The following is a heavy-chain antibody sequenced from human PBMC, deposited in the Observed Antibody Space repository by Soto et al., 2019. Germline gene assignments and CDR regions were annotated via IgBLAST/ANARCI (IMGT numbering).Heavy chain of an antibody. J-gene: IGHJ5*01. D-gene: IGHD7-27*01. CDR3: TGGPPNWGFDS. Sequence: ASVKVSCKASGYTFTGYYMHWVRQAPGQGLEWMGWINPNSGGTNYAQKFQGWVTMTRDTSISTAYMELSSLTSEDTAVYYCTGGPPNWGFDSWGQGTPVTVSS. CDR1: GYTFTGYY. V-gene: IGHV1-2*04. CDR2: INPNSGGT.